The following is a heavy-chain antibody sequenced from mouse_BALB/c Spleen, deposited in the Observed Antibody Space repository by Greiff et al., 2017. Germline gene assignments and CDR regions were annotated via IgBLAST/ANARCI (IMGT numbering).Heavy chain of an antibody. J-gene: IGHJ2*01. CDR3: ARNDGPYYFDY. CDR2: ISTYYGDA. D-gene: IGHD2-3*01. V-gene: IGHV1S137*01. Sequence: QVQLQQSGAELVRPGVSVKISCKGSGYTFTDYAMHWVKQSHAKSLEWIGVISTYYGDASYNQKFKGKATMTVDKSSSTAYMELARLTSEDSAIYYCARNDGPYYFDYWGQGTTLTVSS. CDR1: GYTFTDYA.